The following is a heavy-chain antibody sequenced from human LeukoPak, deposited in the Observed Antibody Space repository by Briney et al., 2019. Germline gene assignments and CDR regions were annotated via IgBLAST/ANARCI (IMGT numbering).Heavy chain of an antibody. V-gene: IGHV3-43*01. CDR3: AKESEMATAYDS. J-gene: IGHJ4*02. CDR1: GFTFDDYT. D-gene: IGHD5-24*01. CDR2: ISWYGDSR. Sequence: GGSLRLSCAASGFTFDDYTMHWVCQAPGKGLEWVSLISWYGDSRYYADSVKGRFTISRDNSKNSLYLQMNSLRTEDTALYYCAKESEMATAYDSWGQGTLVTVSS.